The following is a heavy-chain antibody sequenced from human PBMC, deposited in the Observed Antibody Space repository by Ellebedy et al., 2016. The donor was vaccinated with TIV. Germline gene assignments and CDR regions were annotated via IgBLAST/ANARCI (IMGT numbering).Heavy chain of an antibody. CDR2: IYRSGST. V-gene: IGHV4-61*02. CDR3: ARAVLSSGDYDYYSYYYMDV. Sequence: SETLSLXXTVSGGSISSGSYYWSWIRQPAGKGLEWIGRIYRSGSTNYNPSLKSRVTMSVDTSKNQFSLKLSSLTAADTAVYFYARAVLSSGDYDYYSYYYMDVWGKGTTVTVSS. CDR1: GGSISSGSYY. J-gene: IGHJ6*03. D-gene: IGHD3-22*01.